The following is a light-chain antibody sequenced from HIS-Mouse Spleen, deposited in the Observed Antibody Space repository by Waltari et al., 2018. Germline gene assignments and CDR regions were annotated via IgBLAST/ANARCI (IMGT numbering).Light chain of an antibody. CDR3: YSTDSSGNHRV. Sequence: SYELTQPPSVSVSPGQTARITCSGDALPKKYAYWYQQKSGQAPVLVIYEDSKRPSGFPDRFSGSSSGRMATLTISGAQLEDEADYYCYSTDSSGNHRVFGGGTKLTVL. J-gene: IGLJ2*01. CDR2: EDS. CDR1: ALPKKY. V-gene: IGLV3-10*01.